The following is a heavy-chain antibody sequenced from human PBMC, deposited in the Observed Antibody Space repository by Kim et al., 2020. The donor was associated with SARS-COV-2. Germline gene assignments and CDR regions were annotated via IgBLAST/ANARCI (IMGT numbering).Heavy chain of an antibody. CDR3: VKVSPYGGNSRYYFDY. CDR1: GFTFSSYA. Sequence: GGSLRLSCSASGFTFSSYAMHWVRQAPGKGLEYVSAISSNGGSTYYADSVKGRFTISRDNSKNTLYLQMSSLRAEDTAVYYCVKVSPYGGNSRYYFDYWGQGTLVTVSS. V-gene: IGHV3-64D*06. CDR2: ISSNGGST. D-gene: IGHD4-17*01. J-gene: IGHJ4*02.